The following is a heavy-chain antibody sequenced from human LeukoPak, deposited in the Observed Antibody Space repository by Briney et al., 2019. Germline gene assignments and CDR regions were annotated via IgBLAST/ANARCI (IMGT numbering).Heavy chain of an antibody. CDR3: ARRIHYYDSSGYYYYFVY. CDR1: GYHLNRYW. D-gene: IGHD3-22*01. V-gene: IGHV5-51*01. CDR2: IYPSGYDT. Sequence: GEAPEIFWCGSGYHLNRYWNGRGRQGSRKGLEWVGIIYPSGYDTRYSPSFQGQVTISADKSISTAYLQWSSLKASDTAMYYCARRIHYYDSSGYYYYFVYWGQGTLVTVAS. J-gene: IGHJ4*02.